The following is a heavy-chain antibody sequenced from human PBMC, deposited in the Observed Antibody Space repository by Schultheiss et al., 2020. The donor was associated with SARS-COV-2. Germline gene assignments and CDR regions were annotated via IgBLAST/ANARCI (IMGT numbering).Heavy chain of an antibody. V-gene: IGHV1-18*01. J-gene: IGHJ6*02. CDR3: ARDDAGRGSYPHDYYYYGMDV. D-gene: IGHD1-26*01. CDR1: GYTFTSYG. Sequence: ASVKVSCKASGYTFTSYGISWVRQAPGQGLEWMGWISAYNGNTNYAQKLQGRVTMTTDTSTSTAYMELRSLRSDDTAVYYCARDDAGRGSYPHDYYYYGMDVWGQGTTVTVSS. CDR2: ISAYNGNT.